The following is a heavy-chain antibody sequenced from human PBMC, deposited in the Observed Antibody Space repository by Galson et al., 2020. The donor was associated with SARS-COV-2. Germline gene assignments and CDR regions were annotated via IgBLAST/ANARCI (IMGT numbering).Heavy chain of an antibody. CDR1: GITFSSYA. CDR3: SKDFLSRWNDNYGMDV. CDR2: ISGSGGST. D-gene: IGHD1-1*01. V-gene: IGHV3-23*01. Sequence: GESLKISCAASGITFSSYAMSWVRQAPGKGLEWVSAISGSGGSTYYADSVKGRFTISRDNSKNTLYLQMNSLRAEDTAVYYCSKDFLSRWNDNYGMDVWGQGTTVTVSS. J-gene: IGHJ6*02.